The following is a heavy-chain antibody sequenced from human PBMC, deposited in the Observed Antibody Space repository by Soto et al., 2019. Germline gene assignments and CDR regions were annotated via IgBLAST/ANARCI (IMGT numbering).Heavy chain of an antibody. V-gene: IGHV4-34*01. CDR2: INHSGST. D-gene: IGHD2-15*01. J-gene: IGHJ6*03. CDR3: AREGGKVVAATLEYYYYYMDV. Sequence: SETLSLTCAVYGGSFSGYYWSWIRQPPGKGLEWIGEINHSGSTNYNPSLKSRVTISVDTSKNQFSLKLSSVTAADTAVYYCAREGGKVVAATLEYYYYYMDVWGKGTTVTVSS. CDR1: GGSFSGYY.